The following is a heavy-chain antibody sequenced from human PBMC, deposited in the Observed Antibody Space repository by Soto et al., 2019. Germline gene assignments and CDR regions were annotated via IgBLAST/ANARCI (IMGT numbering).Heavy chain of an antibody. V-gene: IGHV4-28*01. CDR3: ARSGGNGVYYYMDV. D-gene: IGHD1-1*01. J-gene: IGHJ6*02. CDR2: VHHSGTT. Sequence: RQPPGKGLEWIGYVHHSGTTFYNASPQNRITMSVDMSNNQVSLNLRSVTAADTAVYFCARSGGNGVYYYMDVWGQGTTVTVSS.